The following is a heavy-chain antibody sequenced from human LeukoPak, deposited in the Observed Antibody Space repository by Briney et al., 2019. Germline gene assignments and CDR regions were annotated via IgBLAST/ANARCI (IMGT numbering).Heavy chain of an antibody. CDR1: GDSMSTYY. Sequence: SETLSLTCTVSGDSMSTYYWTWIRQPPGKGLEWIGEINHSGSTNYNPPLKSQVTISVDTSNNQFSLKLSSVTAADTAVYYCARGFTYYYGSGSHMDVWGKGTTVTVSS. V-gene: IGHV4-34*01. CDR2: INHSGST. J-gene: IGHJ6*03. CDR3: ARGFTYYYGSGSHMDV. D-gene: IGHD3-10*01.